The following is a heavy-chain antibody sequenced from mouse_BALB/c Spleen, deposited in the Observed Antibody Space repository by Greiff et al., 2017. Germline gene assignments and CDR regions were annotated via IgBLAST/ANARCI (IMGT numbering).Heavy chain of an antibody. J-gene: IGHJ2*01. D-gene: IGHD1-2*01. CDR2: INPSSGYT. Sequence: VQLQQSGAELARPGASVKMSCKASGYTFTSYTMHWVKQRPGQGLEWIGYINPSSGYTNSNQKFKDKATLTADKSSSTAYMQLSSLTSEDSAVYYCASITTATRVDYWGQGTTLTVSS. CDR3: ASITTATRVDY. V-gene: IGHV1-4*01. CDR1: GYTFTSYT.